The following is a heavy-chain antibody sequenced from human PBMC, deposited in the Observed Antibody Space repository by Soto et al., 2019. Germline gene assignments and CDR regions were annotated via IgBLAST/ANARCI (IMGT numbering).Heavy chain of an antibody. V-gene: IGHV3-48*01. CDR1: GFTFISYS. CDR2: ISSSSSTI. J-gene: IGHJ4*02. Sequence: GGSLRLCCAASGFTFISYSRSWVRQAPGKGLEWVSYISSSSSTIYYADSVKGRFTISRDNAKNSLYLQMNSLRAEDTAVYYCARAGNLGWSLYCGGDCYSYFDYWGQGTLVTVS. D-gene: IGHD2-21*02. CDR3: ARAGNLGWSLYCGGDCYSYFDY.